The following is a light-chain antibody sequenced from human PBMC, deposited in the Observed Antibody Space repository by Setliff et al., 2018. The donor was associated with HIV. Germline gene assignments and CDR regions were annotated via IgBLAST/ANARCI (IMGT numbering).Light chain of an antibody. V-gene: IGLV1-40*01. CDR1: SSNIGAGYD. CDR3: QSYDNSLTGSNV. CDR2: GNK. Sequence: QSVLTQPPSVSGAPGQRVTISCTGSSSNIGAGYDVHWYQQLPGTAPKLLIYGNKFRPSGVPGRFSGPKSGTSASLAITGLQAEDEADYYCQSYDNSLTGSNVFGTGTKVTVL. J-gene: IGLJ1*01.